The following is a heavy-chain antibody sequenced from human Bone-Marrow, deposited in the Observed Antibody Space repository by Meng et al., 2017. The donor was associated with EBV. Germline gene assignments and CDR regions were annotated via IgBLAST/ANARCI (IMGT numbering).Heavy chain of an antibody. D-gene: IGHD3-10*01. V-gene: IGHV1-69*10. J-gene: IGHJ4*02. Sequence: VHLVQSGGEVRKPGASVKVSCKTSGGTFRSDAISWVRQAPGQGLVWMGGLIPMTGVAHYAQKFQDRVSIIADESTSTHYLELSSLRSEDTAIYFCASESGRGFTPDYWGQGTLVTVSS. CDR3: ASESGRGFTPDY. CDR2: LIPMTGVA. CDR1: GGTFRSDA.